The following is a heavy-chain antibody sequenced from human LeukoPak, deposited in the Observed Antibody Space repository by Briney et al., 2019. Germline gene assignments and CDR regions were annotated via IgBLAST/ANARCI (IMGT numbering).Heavy chain of an antibody. D-gene: IGHD3-9*01. V-gene: IGHV3-72*01. CDR3: AREGRPSDWSIRSFDY. CDR2: TRNKAHSYTT. CDR1: GFTFSDHY. J-gene: IGHJ4*02. Sequence: PGGSLRLSCAASGFTFSDHYMDWVRQAPGKGLEWVGRTRNKAHSYTTEYAASVKGRFSISRDDSKNSLYLQMNSLKTEDTAVYYCAREGRPSDWSIRSFDYWGQGTLVTVSS.